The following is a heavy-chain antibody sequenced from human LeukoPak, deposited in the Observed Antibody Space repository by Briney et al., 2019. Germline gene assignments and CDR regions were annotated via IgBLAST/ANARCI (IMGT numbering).Heavy chain of an antibody. CDR2: ISTSGSII. CDR3: AKGGLLVASFDY. Sequence: GGSLRLSCAASGFTFSDYEMNWVRQAPGKGLEWVSHISTSGSIIHYADSVEGRFTISRDNSKNTLYLQMNSLRAEDTAVYYCAKGGLLVASFDYWGQGTLVTVSS. J-gene: IGHJ4*02. V-gene: IGHV3-48*03. CDR1: GFTFSDYE. D-gene: IGHD5-12*01.